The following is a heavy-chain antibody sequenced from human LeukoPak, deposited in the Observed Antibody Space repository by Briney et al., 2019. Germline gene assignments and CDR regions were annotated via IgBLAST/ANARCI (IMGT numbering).Heavy chain of an antibody. J-gene: IGHJ6*03. CDR1: GGSISSYY. Sequence: SETLSLTCTVSGGSISSYYWSWVRQPPGKGLEWVGYIYYSGSTNYNPSRKSRVTISVDPSKNHFSLKLSPVTAADTAVYYCARASEYSNENYYYYSTDVWGKGTTVPGSS. D-gene: IGHD4-11*01. CDR2: IYYSGST. CDR3: ARASEYSNENYYYYSTDV. V-gene: IGHV4-59*01.